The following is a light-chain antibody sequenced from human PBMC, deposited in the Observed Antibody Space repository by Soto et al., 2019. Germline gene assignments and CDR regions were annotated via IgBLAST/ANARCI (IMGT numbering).Light chain of an antibody. V-gene: IGKV3-15*01. CDR2: GAS. CDR3: QQYNNWRT. CDR1: QSINSN. J-gene: IGKJ1*01. Sequence: EIVMTQSPATLSVSPGERATVSCRSSQSINSNLAWYQQKPGQAPRLLIYGASTRATGIPARFSGSGSGTEFTLTINSLQSEDFAVYYCQQYNNWRTFGQGTKVDIK.